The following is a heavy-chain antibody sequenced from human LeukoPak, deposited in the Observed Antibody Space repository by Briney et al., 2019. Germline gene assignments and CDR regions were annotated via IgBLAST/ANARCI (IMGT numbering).Heavy chain of an antibody. CDR3: AKAPTMIVVPDI. CDR2: ISGSGGST. Sequence: PGGSLRLSCAASGFTFSSYAMSWVRQAPGKGLEWVSAISGSGGSTYYADSVKGRFTISRDNSKSTLYLQMNSLRAEDTAVYYCAKAPTMIVVPDIWGQGTMVTVSS. J-gene: IGHJ3*02. CDR1: GFTFSSYA. V-gene: IGHV3-23*01. D-gene: IGHD3-22*01.